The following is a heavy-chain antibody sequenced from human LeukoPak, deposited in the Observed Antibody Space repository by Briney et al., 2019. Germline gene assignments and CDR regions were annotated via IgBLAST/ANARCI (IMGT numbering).Heavy chain of an antibody. CDR2: IGTSSTTI. CDR1: GFTFSSYT. D-gene: IGHD4-17*01. J-gene: IGHJ4*02. V-gene: IGHV3-48*01. Sequence: PGGSLRLSCAASGFTFSSYTMNWVRQPPGKGLKWVSNIGTSSTTIYYADSVKGRFTISRDNSKNTLYLQMNSLRAEDTAVYYCARDLYGSSDYWGQGTLVTVSS. CDR3: ARDLYGSSDY.